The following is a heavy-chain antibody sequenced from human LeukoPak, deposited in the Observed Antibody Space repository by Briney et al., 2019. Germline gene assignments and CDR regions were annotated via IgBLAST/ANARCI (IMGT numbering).Heavy chain of an antibody. CDR1: GFTFSSYS. D-gene: IGHD3-22*01. CDR3: ATLVESSGYYEGRKPLGY. Sequence: PGGSLRLSCAASGFTFSSYSMNWVRQAPGKGLEWVSSISSGGSHIYYADSVRGRFTISRDNAKNSLYLQMNSLKAGDTAVYYCATLVESSGYYEGRKPLGYWGQGNLVTVSS. J-gene: IGHJ4*02. CDR2: ISSGGSHI. V-gene: IGHV3-21*04.